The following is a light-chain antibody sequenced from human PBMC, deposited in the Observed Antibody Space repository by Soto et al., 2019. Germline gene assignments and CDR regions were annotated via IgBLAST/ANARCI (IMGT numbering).Light chain of an antibody. CDR1: SSDVGGYNY. J-gene: IGLJ1*01. V-gene: IGLV2-14*01. CDR2: DVS. CDR3: SSYTSSSTYV. Sequence: HCALTQPVSVSGSPGQSITISCNGTSSDVGGYNYVSWYQQHPGKAPKLMIYDVSNRPSGVSNRFSGSKSGNTASLTISGLQAEDEADYYCSSYTSSSTYVFGTGTKVTVL.